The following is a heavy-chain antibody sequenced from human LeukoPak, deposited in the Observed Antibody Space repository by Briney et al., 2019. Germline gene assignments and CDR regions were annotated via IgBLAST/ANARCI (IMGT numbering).Heavy chain of an antibody. D-gene: IGHD1-1*01. CDR1: AHTLTSYG. CDR3: ARVGYTTVMLEY. V-gene: IGHV1-18*01. CDR2: ISAYNGNT. J-gene: IGHJ4*02. Sequence: ASVKASCKAAAHTLTSYGISWVRQAPRQGLEWMGWISAYNGNTNYTQKLQGRVTMTTDTSTSTAYMELMSMRSDDTVVYYCARVGYTTVMLEYWGQGTLVTVSS.